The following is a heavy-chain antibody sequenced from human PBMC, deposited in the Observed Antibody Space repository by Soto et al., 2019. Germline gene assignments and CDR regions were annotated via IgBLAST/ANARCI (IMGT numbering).Heavy chain of an antibody. V-gene: IGHV4-39*07. CDR2: IYYSGST. Sequence: PSETLSLTCTVSGGSIRSSSYYWGWIRQPPGKGLEWIGSIYYSGSTYYNPSLKSRVTFSADSSRGQFSLRLNSVTAADTAVYYCARTVLGPDLLADSFVDYYYYMDVWGQGTTVTVSS. CDR3: ARTVLGPDLLADSFVDYYYYMDV. J-gene: IGHJ6*03. D-gene: IGHD3-9*01. CDR1: GGSIRSSSYY.